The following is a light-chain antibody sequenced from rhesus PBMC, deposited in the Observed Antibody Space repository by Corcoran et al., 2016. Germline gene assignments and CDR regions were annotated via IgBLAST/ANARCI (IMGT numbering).Light chain of an antibody. CDR3: LQYASSPYS. Sequence: DIQMTQSPSSLSASVGDTVTITCRASQSISSWLAWYQQEPGKAPILLIYKASMLLSGVPSRFSGSGSGTDFTLTISSLPAEDFATYYCLQYASSPYSFGQGTKVEIK. CDR2: KAS. J-gene: IGKJ2*01. V-gene: IGKV1-22*01. CDR1: QSISSW.